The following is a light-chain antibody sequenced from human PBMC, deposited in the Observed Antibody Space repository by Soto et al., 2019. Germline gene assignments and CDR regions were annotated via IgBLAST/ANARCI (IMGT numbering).Light chain of an antibody. CDR3: QQYGSSLWT. J-gene: IGKJ1*01. CDR2: GES. V-gene: IGKV3-20*01. CDR1: QSVSSSY. Sequence: EIVLTQSPVTQSLSPGERATLSCRASQSVSSSYLAWYQQKPGQAPRLLIYGESSRATGIPDRFSGSGSGTDFTLTISRLEPEDFAVYYCQQYGSSLWTFGQGTKVDIK.